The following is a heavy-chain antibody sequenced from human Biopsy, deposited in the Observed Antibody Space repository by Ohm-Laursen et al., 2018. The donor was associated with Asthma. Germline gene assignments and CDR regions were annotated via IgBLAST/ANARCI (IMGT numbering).Heavy chain of an antibody. CDR2: ISSSSSDI. J-gene: IGHJ6*02. CDR3: ERVKTIFGVVIPIYYYYGMDV. Sequence: SLRLSCSASGFTFSSYSMNWVRQAPGKGLEWVSSISSSSSDIYYADSVKGRFTISRENAKNSLYLQMNSLSAEDTAVYYCERVKTIFGVVIPIYYYYGMDVWGQGTTVTVSS. D-gene: IGHD3-3*01. V-gene: IGHV3-21*01. CDR1: GFTFSSYS.